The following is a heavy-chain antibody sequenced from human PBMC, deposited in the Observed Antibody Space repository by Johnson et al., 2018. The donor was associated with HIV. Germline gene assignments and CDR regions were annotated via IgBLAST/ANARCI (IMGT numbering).Heavy chain of an antibody. D-gene: IGHD5-18*01. CDR1: GFTFDDYA. Sequence: VQLVESGGGLVQPGRSLRLSCAASGFTFDDYAMHWVRQAPGKGLEWVSGIYWNGVRTTYADSVKGRFTISRDNAKNSLYLQMNSLRAEDTALYYCARDGRDLVTRGAFDIWGQGTVVTVSS. V-gene: IGHV3-9*01. J-gene: IGHJ3*02. CDR3: ARDGRDLVTRGAFDI. CDR2: IYWNGVRT.